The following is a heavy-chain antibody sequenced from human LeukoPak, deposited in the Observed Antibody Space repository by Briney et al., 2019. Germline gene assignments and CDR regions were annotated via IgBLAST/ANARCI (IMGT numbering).Heavy chain of an antibody. CDR3: ARDPTYDYVWAD. CDR1: GYTFTGYY. Sequence: ASVKVSCKASGYTFTGYYMHWVRQAPGQGLEWMGRINPNSGGTNYAQKFQGRVTMTRDTSISTAYMELSRLRSDDMAVYYCARDPTYDYVWADWGQGTLVTVSS. D-gene: IGHD3-16*01. V-gene: IGHV1-2*06. CDR2: INPNSGGT. J-gene: IGHJ4*02.